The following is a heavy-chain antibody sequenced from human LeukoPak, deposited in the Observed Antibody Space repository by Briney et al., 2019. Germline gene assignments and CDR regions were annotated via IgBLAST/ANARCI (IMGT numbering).Heavy chain of an antibody. J-gene: IGHJ3*02. Sequence: GASVTVSCKASGYTFTGYYMHWVRQAPGQGLEWMGIINPSGGSTSYAQKFQGRVTMTRDMSTSTVYMELSSLRSEDTAVYYCARDLVEVGGSDAFDIWGQGTMVTVSS. D-gene: IGHD1-26*01. CDR1: GYTFTGYY. V-gene: IGHV1-46*01. CDR3: ARDLVEVGGSDAFDI. CDR2: INPSGGST.